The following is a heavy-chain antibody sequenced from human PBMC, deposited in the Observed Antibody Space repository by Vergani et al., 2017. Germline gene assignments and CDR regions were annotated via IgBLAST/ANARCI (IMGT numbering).Heavy chain of an antibody. Sequence: QVQLVQSGAEVKKPGASVKVSCKASGYTFTGYYMHWVRQAPGQGLEWMGWINPNSGGTKYAQKFQGRVTMTRDTSISTAYMELSRLRSDDTAVYYCARDRLGVGTNWFDPWGQGTLVTVSS. D-gene: IGHD4-23*01. CDR2: INPNSGGT. CDR1: GYTFTGYY. V-gene: IGHV1-2*02. J-gene: IGHJ5*02. CDR3: ARDRLGVGTNWFDP.